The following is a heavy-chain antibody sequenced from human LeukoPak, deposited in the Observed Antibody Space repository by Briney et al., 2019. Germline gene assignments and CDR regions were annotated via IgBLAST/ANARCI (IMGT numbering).Heavy chain of an antibody. V-gene: IGHV3-74*01. CDR2: INTDGSST. CDR3: ARDPYDSSGYHLFDY. J-gene: IGHJ4*02. CDR1: GFTFSSYW. D-gene: IGHD3-22*01. Sequence: GGSLRLSCAASGFTFSSYWVHWVRQAPGKGLVWVSRINTDGSSTSYADSVKGRFTISRDNAKNTLYLQMNSLRAEDTAVYYCARDPYDSSGYHLFDYWGQGTLVTVSS.